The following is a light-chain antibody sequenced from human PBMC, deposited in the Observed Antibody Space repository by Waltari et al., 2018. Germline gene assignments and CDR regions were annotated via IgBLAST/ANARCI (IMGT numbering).Light chain of an antibody. Sequence: EIVMTQSPAALSVSPGERATLSCRASQSVSSNLAWYQNKPGQPPRLLISGASTRATGVPARFSGSGSATEFTLTISSLQSEDSAIYYCQQYNTWPPSTFGQGTKLEIK. CDR1: QSVSSN. J-gene: IGKJ2*02. V-gene: IGKV3-15*01. CDR2: GAS. CDR3: QQYNTWPPST.